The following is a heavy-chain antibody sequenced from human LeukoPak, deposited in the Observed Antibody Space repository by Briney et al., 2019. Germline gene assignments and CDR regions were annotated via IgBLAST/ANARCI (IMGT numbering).Heavy chain of an antibody. J-gene: IGHJ4*02. CDR3: AADRRRERGFDY. Sequence: ASVKVSCKASGYTFTSFYIYWVRQAPGQGLEWMGIINPSGGSTNYAQKFRGRVTMTGDTSTSTAYMELSSLRSEDTAVYYCAADRRRERGFDYWGQGTLVTVSS. D-gene: IGHD1-26*01. V-gene: IGHV1-46*01. CDR1: GYTFTSFY. CDR2: INPSGGST.